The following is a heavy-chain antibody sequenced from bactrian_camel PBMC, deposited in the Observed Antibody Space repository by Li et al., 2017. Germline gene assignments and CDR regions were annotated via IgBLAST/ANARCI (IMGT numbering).Heavy chain of an antibody. D-gene: IGHD4*01. V-gene: IGHV3S1*01. CDR3: AKDSGHSDYVRPEETDFGY. CDR1: GFTFSRYW. CDR2: IDTSSTDEDT. Sequence: HVQLVESGGGLVQPGGSLRLTCVTSGFTFSRYWMHWVRQAPGKGLESVATIDTSSTDEDTYYADSVKGRFTISRDNAKNTLYLQLNSLKTEDTAMYYCAKDSGHSDYVRPEETDFGYWDQGTQVTVS. J-gene: IGHJ6*01.